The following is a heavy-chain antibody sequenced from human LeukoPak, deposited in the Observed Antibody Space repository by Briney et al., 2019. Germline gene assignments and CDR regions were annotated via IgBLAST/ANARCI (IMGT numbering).Heavy chain of an antibody. J-gene: IGHJ4*02. CDR3: AKAASGYCSSTSGLYFDY. CDR2: ISYDGSNK. CDR1: GFTFSSYG. Sequence: PGRSLRLSCAASGFTFSSYGMHWVRQAPGKGLEWVAVISYDGSNKYYADSVKGRFTISRDNSKNTLYLQMNSLRAEDTALYYCAKAASGYCSSTSGLYFDYWGQGSLVTVSS. V-gene: IGHV3-30*18. D-gene: IGHD2-2*01.